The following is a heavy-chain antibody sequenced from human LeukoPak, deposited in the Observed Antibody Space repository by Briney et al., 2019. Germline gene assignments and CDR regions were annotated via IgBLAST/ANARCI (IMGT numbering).Heavy chain of an antibody. V-gene: IGHV4-59*01. CDR1: GGSISGYY. J-gene: IGHJ4*02. Sequence: PSETLSLTRTVSGGSISGYYWTWIRQPPGKGLEWIGYIYYSGSTNYNPSLKSRVTISVDTSKNQFSLKLSSVTAADTAVYYCARVGSSWPLDYWGQGTLVTVSS. CDR3: ARVGSSWPLDY. D-gene: IGHD6-13*01. CDR2: IYYSGST.